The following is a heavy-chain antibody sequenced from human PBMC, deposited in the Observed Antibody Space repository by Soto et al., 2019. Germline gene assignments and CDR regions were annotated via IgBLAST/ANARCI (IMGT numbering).Heavy chain of an antibody. CDR3: ARLNGYCISTNCHGYYGMDV. Sequence: SETLSLTCTVSGGSVSSSSYSWGWIRQPPGKGLEWIGTIYASENTYYNPSLMSRVTISVDTSKNQFSLKLSSVTAADTAVYYCARLNGYCISTNCHGYYGMDVWGQGTTVTVSS. CDR2: IYASENT. V-gene: IGHV4-39*01. CDR1: GGSVSSSSYS. D-gene: IGHD2-2*01. J-gene: IGHJ6*02.